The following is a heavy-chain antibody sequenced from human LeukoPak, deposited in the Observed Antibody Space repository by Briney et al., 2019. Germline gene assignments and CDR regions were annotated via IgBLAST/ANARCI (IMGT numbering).Heavy chain of an antibody. CDR2: IYYSGST. J-gene: IGHJ4*02. D-gene: IGHD6-19*01. CDR1: AGSISSYY. V-gene: IGHV4-59*08. Sequence: SETLSLTCTVSAGSISSYYWSWIRQPPGKGLEWIGYIYYSGSTNYNPSLKSRVTISVDTSKNQFSLKLSSVTAADTAVYYCARASQIAVIDYWGQGTLVTVSS. CDR3: ARASQIAVIDY.